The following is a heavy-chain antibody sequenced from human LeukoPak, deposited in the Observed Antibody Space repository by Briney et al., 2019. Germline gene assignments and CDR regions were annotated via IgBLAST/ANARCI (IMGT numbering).Heavy chain of an antibody. V-gene: IGHV3-23*01. Sequence: GGSLRLSCAASGLTFSSYAMNWVRQAPGKGLEWVSAISGSGGNTYYADSVKGRFTISRDNSKNTLYLQMNSLRAEDTAMYYCARVAPYYDSSGYYSRDAFDIWGQGTMVTVSS. CDR1: GLTFSSYA. J-gene: IGHJ3*02. CDR2: ISGSGGNT. CDR3: ARVAPYYDSSGYYSRDAFDI. D-gene: IGHD3-22*01.